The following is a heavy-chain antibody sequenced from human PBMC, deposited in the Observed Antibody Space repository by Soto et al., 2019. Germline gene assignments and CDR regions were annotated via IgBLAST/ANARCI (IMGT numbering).Heavy chain of an antibody. Sequence: PSETLSLTCTVSGGSISRYYWSWIRQPPGKGLEWIGYIYYSGSTNYNPSLKSRVTISVDTSKNQFSLKLSSVTAADTAVYYCARLDYGDYVFQDYGMDVWGQGTTVTVSS. CDR2: IYYSGST. J-gene: IGHJ6*02. CDR1: GGSISRYY. D-gene: IGHD4-17*01. CDR3: ARLDYGDYVFQDYGMDV. V-gene: IGHV4-59*01.